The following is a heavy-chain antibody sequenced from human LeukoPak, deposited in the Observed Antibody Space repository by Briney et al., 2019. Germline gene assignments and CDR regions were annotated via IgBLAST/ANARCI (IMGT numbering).Heavy chain of an antibody. CDR2: ISSSSSYI. D-gene: IGHD6-13*01. CDR1: GFTFSSYS. J-gene: IGHJ4*02. CDR3: ARVSSWKFDY. V-gene: IGHV3-21*01. Sequence: GGSLRLSCAASGFTFSSYSMNWVRQAPGKGLEWVSSISSSSSYIYYADSVKGRFTISRDNAKNPLYLQMNSLRAEDTAVYYCARVSSWKFDYWGQGTLVTVSS.